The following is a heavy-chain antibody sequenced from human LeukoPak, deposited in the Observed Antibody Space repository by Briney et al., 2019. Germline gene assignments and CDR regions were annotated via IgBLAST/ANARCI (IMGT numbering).Heavy chain of an antibody. V-gene: IGHV5-51*01. CDR2: ISPGESDT. Sequence: GESLHSSSKGSRYDFTTYWIGWVRPVRGKGLECRGIISPGESDTRDSPSSQGQVTISADTSSSTAYLQWSSLKASDTAMYYCARHETGPCFDYWGQGTLVTVSS. CDR1: RYDFTTYW. J-gene: IGHJ4*02. CDR3: ARHETGPCFDY. D-gene: IGHD1-1*01.